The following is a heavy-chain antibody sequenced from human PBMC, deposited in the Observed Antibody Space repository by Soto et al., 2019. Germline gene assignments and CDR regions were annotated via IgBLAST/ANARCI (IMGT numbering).Heavy chain of an antibody. Sequence: GASVKVSCKASGYTFTDYYLHWVRQAPGQGLESMGWINPNTGDTNYAQKFQGRVTMTRDTSISTAYMELSRLRSDDTAFYYCARDSSGWLQQYYFDYWGQGTLVTVSS. D-gene: IGHD5-18*01. CDR3: ARDSSGWLQQYYFDY. J-gene: IGHJ4*02. CDR2: INPNTGDT. CDR1: GYTFTDYY. V-gene: IGHV1-2*02.